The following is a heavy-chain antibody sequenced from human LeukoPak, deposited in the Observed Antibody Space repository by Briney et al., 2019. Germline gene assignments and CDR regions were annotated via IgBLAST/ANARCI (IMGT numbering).Heavy chain of an antibody. V-gene: IGHV1-46*01. D-gene: IGHD2-2*01. CDR1: GGTFSSYA. CDR2: INPSDGST. CDR3: ARRSHQLQSDY. Sequence: ASVKVSCKASGGTFSSYAISWVRQAPGQGLEWMGIINPSDGSTTYPQKFQGRVTMTRDTSTSTVYVELSSLRSEDTAVYYCARRSHQLQSDYWGQGTPVTVSS. J-gene: IGHJ4*02.